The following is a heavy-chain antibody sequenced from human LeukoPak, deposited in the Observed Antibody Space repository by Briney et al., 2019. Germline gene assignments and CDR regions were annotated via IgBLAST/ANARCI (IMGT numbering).Heavy chain of an antibody. J-gene: IGHJ4*02. Sequence: SETLSLTCAISTYSINSDYHWAWIRQPPGKGLEWIGSIYHTGRTYYNPAHKTRVTILLDTSRNQFSLRLSSVTAPDTAVYFCARHVSGNLWYFDDWGQGTLVTVSS. CDR3: ARHVSGNLWYFDD. CDR2: IYHTGRT. CDR1: TYSINSDYH. V-gene: IGHV4-38-2*01. D-gene: IGHD1-26*01.